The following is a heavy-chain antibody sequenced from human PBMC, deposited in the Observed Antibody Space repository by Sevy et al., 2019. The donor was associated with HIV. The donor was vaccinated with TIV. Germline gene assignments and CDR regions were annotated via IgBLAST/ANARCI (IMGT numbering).Heavy chain of an antibody. CDR3: AREVGSTTNPFDY. J-gene: IGHJ4*02. D-gene: IGHD1-26*01. CDR1: GFTVSSNF. V-gene: IGHV3-53*01. CDR2: IYSGGST. Sequence: GGSLRLSCAASGFTVSSNFMTWVRQAPGKGLEWVSIIYSGGSTYYADSVKGRFTISRDNSKNTLHLQMNSLRAEDTAVYYCAREVGSTTNPFDYWGQGTLVTVSS.